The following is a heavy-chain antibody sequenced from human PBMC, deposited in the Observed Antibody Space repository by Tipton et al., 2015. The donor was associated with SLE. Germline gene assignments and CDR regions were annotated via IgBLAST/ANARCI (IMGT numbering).Heavy chain of an antibody. J-gene: IGHJ4*02. Sequence: TLSLTCTVSGDSISSHYWSWIRQPPGKTLEWIGYIYSGGSTNYNPSLKSRVTISLDTSKSQFSLRLTPVTAADTAVYYCTGVGSGPGTDYWGQGTLVTVSS. V-gene: IGHV4-59*11. D-gene: IGHD6-13*01. CDR2: IYSGGST. CDR1: GDSISSHY. CDR3: TGVGSGPGTDY.